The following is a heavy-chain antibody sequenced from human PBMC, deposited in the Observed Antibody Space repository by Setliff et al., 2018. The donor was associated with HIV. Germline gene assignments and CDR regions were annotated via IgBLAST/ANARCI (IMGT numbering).Heavy chain of an antibody. CDR1: GFTFSSYS. CDR3: ARESYYDSSGYYVPLDY. D-gene: IGHD3-22*01. CDR2: ISSSSSTI. Sequence: GGSLRLSCAASGFTFSSYSMNWVRQAPGKGLEWVSYISSSSSTIYYADSVKGRFTISRDNAKNSLYLQMNSLRAEDTAVYYCARESYYDSSGYYVPLDYWGQGTLVTVSS. J-gene: IGHJ4*02. V-gene: IGHV3-48*01.